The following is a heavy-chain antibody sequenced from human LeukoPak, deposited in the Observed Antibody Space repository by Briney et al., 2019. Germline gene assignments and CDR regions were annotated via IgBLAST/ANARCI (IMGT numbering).Heavy chain of an antibody. CDR3: ARGGAVAGGIDY. CDR1: GGSISSYY. CDR2: IYTSGST. J-gene: IGHJ4*02. D-gene: IGHD6-19*01. Sequence: ASETLSLTCTVSGGSISSYYWSWIRQPAGKGLEWIGRIYTSGSTNYNPSLESRVTISVDKSKNQFSLKLSSVTAADTAVYYCARGGAVAGGIDYWGQGTLVTVSS. V-gene: IGHV4-4*07.